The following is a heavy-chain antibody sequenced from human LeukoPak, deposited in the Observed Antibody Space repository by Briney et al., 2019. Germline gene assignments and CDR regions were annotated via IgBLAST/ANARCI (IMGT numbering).Heavy chain of an antibody. J-gene: IGHJ4*02. CDR1: GFTFSSYA. CDR2: ISYDGSNK. D-gene: IGHD3-22*01. CDR3: ARNYYDSSGYSYFDY. V-gene: IGHV3-30*04. Sequence: GGSLRLSCAASGFTFSSYAMHWVRQAPGKGLEWVAVISYDGSNKYYADSVKGRLTISRDNSKNTLYLQMNSLRAEDTAVYYCARNYYDSSGYSYFDYWGQGTLVTVPS.